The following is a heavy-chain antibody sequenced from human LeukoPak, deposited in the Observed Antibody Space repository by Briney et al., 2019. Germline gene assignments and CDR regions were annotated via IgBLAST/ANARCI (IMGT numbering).Heavy chain of an antibody. CDR2: IKKDGSEK. J-gene: IGHJ4*02. Sequence: GGSLRLSCAASGFTFSSYWMSWVRQAPGRGLEWVANIKKDGSEKYYVDAVKGRFTISRDNAKSSLYLQMNSLRAEDTAMYYCARDLSGVTGYTYGRGIDYWGQGTLVTVSS. V-gene: IGHV3-7*01. CDR1: GFTFSSYW. D-gene: IGHD5-18*01. CDR3: ARDLSGVTGYTYGRGIDY.